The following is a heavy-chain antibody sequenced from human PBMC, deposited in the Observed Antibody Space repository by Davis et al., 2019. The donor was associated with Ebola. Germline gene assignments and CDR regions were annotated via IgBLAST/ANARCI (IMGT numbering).Heavy chain of an antibody. D-gene: IGHD6-19*01. CDR2: IIPILAIA. V-gene: IGHV1-69*04. CDR3: ARDGQWLVRRSRDDDYYGMDV. CDR1: GGTFSSYT. J-gene: IGHJ6*02. Sequence: SVKVSCKASGGTFSSYTISWVRQAPGQGLEWMGRIIPILAIANYAQKFQGRVTITADKSTSTAYMELSSLRSEDTAVYYCARDGQWLVRRSRDDDYYGMDVWGQGTTVTVSS.